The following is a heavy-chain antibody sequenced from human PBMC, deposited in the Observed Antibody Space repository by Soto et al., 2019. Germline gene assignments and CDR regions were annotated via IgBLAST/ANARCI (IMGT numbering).Heavy chain of an antibody. J-gene: IGHJ3*02. CDR1: GFTFSDYG. D-gene: IGHD6-13*01. CDR3: AREAADDDAFDI. Sequence: QVQLVESGGGVVQPGRSLRLSCAASGFTFSDYGMHWVRQAPGKGLEWVAVIWYDGRNKYYADSVKGRFTISRDNSKNTLYLQINSLRAEDTAVYYCAREAADDDAFDIWGQGTMVTVSS. CDR2: IWYDGRNK. V-gene: IGHV3-33*01.